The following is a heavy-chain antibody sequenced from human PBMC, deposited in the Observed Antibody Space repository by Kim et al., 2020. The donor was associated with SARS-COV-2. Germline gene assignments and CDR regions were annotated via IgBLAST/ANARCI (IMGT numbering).Heavy chain of an antibody. CDR3: ARVYPMYSNSVDWFDA. J-gene: IGHJ5*02. CDR1: GYNFNSSA. D-gene: IGHD4-4*01. V-gene: IGHV1-18*01. CDR2: ISAFNWNT. Sequence: ASVKVSCKASGYNFNSSAITWVRQAPGQGREWRGWISAFNWNTKYAQKFQGRVNMTTDTAPTTVYREMTSLRSDDTAVYYCARVYPMYSNSVDWFDAWGQETLVTGSS.